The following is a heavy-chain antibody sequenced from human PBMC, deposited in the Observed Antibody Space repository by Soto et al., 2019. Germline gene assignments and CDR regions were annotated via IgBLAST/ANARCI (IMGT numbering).Heavy chain of an antibody. D-gene: IGHD2-2*01. CDR1: GYTFTSYA. V-gene: IGHV1-3*01. CDR2: INAGNGNT. Sequence: ASVKVSCKASGYTFTSYAMHWVRQAPGQRLEWMGWINAGNGNTKYSQKFQGRVTITRDTSASTAYMELSSLRSEDTAVYYCAREGGCSSTSCKYYYYGMDVWGQGTTVTVSS. CDR3: AREGGCSSTSCKYYYYGMDV. J-gene: IGHJ6*02.